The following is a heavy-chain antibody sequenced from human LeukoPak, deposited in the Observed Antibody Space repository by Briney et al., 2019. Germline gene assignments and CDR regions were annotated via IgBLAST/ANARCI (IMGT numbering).Heavy chain of an antibody. Sequence: SETLSLTCTVSGGSISSSSYYWGWIRQPPGKGLEWIGNIYYSGSTYYNPSLKRRVTISVDTSKNQFSLKLRSVTAADTAVYYCARLIAAAGTKYFDYWGQGTLVTVSS. CDR1: GGSISSSSYY. CDR2: IYYSGST. D-gene: IGHD6-13*01. V-gene: IGHV4-39*01. CDR3: ARLIAAAGTKYFDY. J-gene: IGHJ4*02.